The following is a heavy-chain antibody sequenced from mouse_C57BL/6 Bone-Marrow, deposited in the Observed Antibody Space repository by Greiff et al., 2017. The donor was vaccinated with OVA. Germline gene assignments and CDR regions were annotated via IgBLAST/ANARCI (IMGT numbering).Heavy chain of an antibody. CDR2: ISNLAYST. J-gene: IGHJ3*01. Sequence: EVHLVESGGGLVQPGGSLKLSCAASGFTFSDYGMAWVRQAPRQGPEWVAFISNLAYSTYYADTVTGRFTISRENAKNTLYLEMSSLRSEDTAMYDCASHYGNSPWLAYWGQGTLVTVSA. V-gene: IGHV5-15*01. CDR1: GFTFSDYG. CDR3: ASHYGNSPWLAY. D-gene: IGHD2-1*01.